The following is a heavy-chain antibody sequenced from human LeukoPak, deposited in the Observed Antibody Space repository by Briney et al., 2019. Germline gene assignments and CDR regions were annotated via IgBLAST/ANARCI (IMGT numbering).Heavy chain of an antibody. J-gene: IGHJ6*02. Sequence: PGGSLRLSCAASGFTFDDYAMHWVRQARGKGLEWVPGISWNSGSIGYADSVKGRFTISRDNAKNSLYLQMNSLRAEDTALYYCAKDIGYGSTLGYYYGMDVWGQGTTVTVSS. CDR3: AKDIGYGSTLGYYYGMDV. D-gene: IGHD3-10*01. CDR2: ISWNSGSI. V-gene: IGHV3-9*01. CDR1: GFTFDDYA.